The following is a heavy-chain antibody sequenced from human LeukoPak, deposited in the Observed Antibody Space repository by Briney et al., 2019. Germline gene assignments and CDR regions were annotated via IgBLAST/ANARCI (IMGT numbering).Heavy chain of an antibody. CDR1: GYTFTGNY. J-gene: IGHJ4*02. CDR2: INPNSGGT. D-gene: IGHD3-10*01. V-gene: IGHV1-2*02. CDR3: ARGPYYGSGRRGYYFDY. Sequence: GASVKVSCKASGYTFTGNYMHWVRQAPGQGLEWMGWINPNSGGTNYAQKFQGRVTMTRDTSIGTAYMELSRLRSDDTAVYYCARGPYYGSGRRGYYFDYWGQGTLVTVSS.